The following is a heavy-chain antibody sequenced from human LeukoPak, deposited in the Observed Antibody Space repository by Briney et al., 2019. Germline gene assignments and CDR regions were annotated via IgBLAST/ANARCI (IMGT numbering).Heavy chain of an antibody. J-gene: IGHJ3*02. CDR3: ARGGVYGSGSYLGGFYAFDI. CDR1: GFTFSSYA. D-gene: IGHD3-10*01. CDR2: ISYDGSNK. Sequence: SGGSLRLSCAASGFTFSSYAMHWVRQALGKGLEWVAVISYDGSNKYYADSVKGRFTISRENAKNSLYLQMNSLRAGDTAVYYCARGGVYGSGSYLGGFYAFDIWGQGTMVTVSS. V-gene: IGHV3-30*14.